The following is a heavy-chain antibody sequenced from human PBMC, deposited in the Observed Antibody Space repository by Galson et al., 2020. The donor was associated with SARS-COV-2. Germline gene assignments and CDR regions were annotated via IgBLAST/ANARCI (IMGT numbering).Heavy chain of an antibody. Sequence: SQTLSLTCAIYGDSLSSNSASWNWIRQSPSRGLEWLGRTFYRAKWYDEYAPSVKSRLTIKPDTSKNQVSLHLNSVTPEDTAVYYCAKDTYKSWYFDLWGRGTLVTVSS. CDR2: TFYRAKWYD. CDR3: AKDTYKSWYFDL. J-gene: IGHJ2*01. CDR1: GDSLSSNSAS. V-gene: IGHV6-1*01. D-gene: IGHD1-20*01.